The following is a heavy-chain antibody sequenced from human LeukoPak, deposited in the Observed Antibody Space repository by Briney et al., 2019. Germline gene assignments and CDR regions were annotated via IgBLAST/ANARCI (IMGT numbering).Heavy chain of an antibody. CDR2: IYYSGST. V-gene: IGHV4-59*01. CDR3: ARGTSVAGPLDY. CDR1: GGSISSYY. D-gene: IGHD6-19*01. J-gene: IGHJ4*02. Sequence: SETLSLTCTVSGGSISSYYWSWIRQSPGKGLEWIGYIYYSGSTNYNPSLKSRVTISVDTSKNKFSLKLRSVTAANPGLYHGARGTSVAGPLDYWGQGTLVTVSS.